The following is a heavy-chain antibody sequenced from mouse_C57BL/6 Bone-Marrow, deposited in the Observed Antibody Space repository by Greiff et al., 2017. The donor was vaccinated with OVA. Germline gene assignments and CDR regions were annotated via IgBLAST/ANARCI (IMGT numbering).Heavy chain of an antibody. J-gene: IGHJ1*03. CDR1: GFTFCDYG. CDR3: ARINYWYFDV. CDR2: ISSGSSTI. Sequence: EVKLMESGGGLVKPGGSLKLSCAASGFTFCDYGMHWVRQAPEKGLEWVAYISSGSSTIYYADTVKGRFTISRDNAKNTLFLQMTSLRSEDTAMYYCARINYWYFDVWGTGTTVTVSS. V-gene: IGHV5-17*01.